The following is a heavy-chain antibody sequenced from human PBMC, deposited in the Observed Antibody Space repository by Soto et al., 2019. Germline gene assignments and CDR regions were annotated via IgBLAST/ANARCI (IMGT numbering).Heavy chain of an antibody. D-gene: IGHD3-10*01. V-gene: IGHV3-74*01. CDR2: ISTDGSST. J-gene: IGHJ3*01. Sequence: PGGSLRLSCTASGFTFSSYWMHWVRQVPGRGLMWVSRISTDGSSTHYADSVKGRFTTSRDNVRNTVSLQMSSLRAEDTAIYYCARGDRGGFDLWGHGTMVTVSS. CDR3: ARGDRGGFDL. CDR1: GFTFSSYW.